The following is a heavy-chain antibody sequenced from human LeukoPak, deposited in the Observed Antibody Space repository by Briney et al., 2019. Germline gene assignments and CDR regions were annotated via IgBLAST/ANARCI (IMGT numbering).Heavy chain of an antibody. CDR2: INPNSGGT. CDR1: EYTFTGYF. Sequence: ASVNVSCKASEYTFTGYFIHWVRQAPGQGLEWMGWINPNSGGTFYQQSFQGRVTMTRDTSISTAYMELSRLTSDDTAVYYCTVVLISGRWFDPWGQGTLVTVSS. V-gene: IGHV1-2*02. D-gene: IGHD3-22*01. CDR3: TVVLISGRWFDP. J-gene: IGHJ5*02.